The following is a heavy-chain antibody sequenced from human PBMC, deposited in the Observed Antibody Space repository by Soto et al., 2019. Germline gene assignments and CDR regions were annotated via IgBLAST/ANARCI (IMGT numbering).Heavy chain of an antibody. J-gene: IGHJ4*02. CDR2: INHSGST. CDR3: ARSGGYSGYDGLFDY. Sequence: PSETLSLTCTVSGGSISSSSYYWGWIRQPPGKGLEWIGEINHSGSTNYNPSLKSRVTISVDTSKNQFSLKLSSVTAADTAVYYCARSGGYSGYDGLFDYWGQGTLVTVSS. CDR1: GGSISSSSYY. D-gene: IGHD5-12*01. V-gene: IGHV4-39*07.